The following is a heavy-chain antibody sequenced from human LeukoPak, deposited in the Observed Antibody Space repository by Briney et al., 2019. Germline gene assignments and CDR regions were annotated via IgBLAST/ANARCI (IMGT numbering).Heavy chain of an antibody. CDR2: INPNSGGT. V-gene: IGHV1-2*02. Sequence: ASVKVSCKASGYTFTGYYMHWVRQAPGQGLEWMGWINPNSGGTNYAQKFQGRVTMTRDTSISTAYMELSRLRSDDTAVYYCARVYYSSGYYPYWGQGTLVTVSS. CDR1: GYTFTGYY. D-gene: IGHD3-22*01. CDR3: ARVYYSSGYYPY. J-gene: IGHJ4*02.